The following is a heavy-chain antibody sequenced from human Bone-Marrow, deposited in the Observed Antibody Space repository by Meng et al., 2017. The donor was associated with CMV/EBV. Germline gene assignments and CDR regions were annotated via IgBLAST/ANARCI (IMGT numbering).Heavy chain of an antibody. D-gene: IGHD2-8*01. V-gene: IGHV3-30*02. CDR3: GKDQRRDCTNGLCSYFDY. J-gene: IGHJ4*02. CDR2: IRFDGNDQ. CDR1: GFTFNTFG. Sequence: GGSLRLSCETSGFTFNTFGMYWVRQAPGKGLEWLAFIRFDGNDQYHADSVKGRFTISRDNSKNTLYLHMKNLRVEDTAVYYCGKDQRRDCTNGLCSYFDYWGQGTKVTVSS.